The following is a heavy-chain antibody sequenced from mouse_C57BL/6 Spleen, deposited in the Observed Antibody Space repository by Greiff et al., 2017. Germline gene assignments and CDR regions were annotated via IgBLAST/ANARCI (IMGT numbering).Heavy chain of an antibody. D-gene: IGHD2-4*01. CDR1: GYTFPSYW. Sequence: VQLQQPGAELVKPGASVKMSCKASGYTFPSYWITWVKQRPGQGLEWIGDIYPGSGSTNYTEKFKSKDTLTVDTSSSTAYMQLSSLTSEDAAVYYCARGMPLYDYDGVDYWGQGTTLTVSS. CDR2: IYPGSGST. J-gene: IGHJ2*01. CDR3: ARGMPLYDYDGVDY. V-gene: IGHV1-55*01.